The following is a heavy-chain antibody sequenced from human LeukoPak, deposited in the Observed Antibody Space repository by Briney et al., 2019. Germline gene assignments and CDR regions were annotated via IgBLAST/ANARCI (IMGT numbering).Heavy chain of an antibody. D-gene: IGHD1-26*01. J-gene: IGHJ4*02. CDR1: GGTFSSYA. CDR3: ARADAGGGSTDFDY. CDR2: IIPIFGTA. Sequence: SVKVSRKASGGTFSSYAISWVRQAPGQGLEWMGGIIPIFGTANYAQKFQGRVTITADESTSTAYMELSSLRSEDMAVYYCARADAGGGSTDFDYWGQGTLVTVSS. V-gene: IGHV1-69*13.